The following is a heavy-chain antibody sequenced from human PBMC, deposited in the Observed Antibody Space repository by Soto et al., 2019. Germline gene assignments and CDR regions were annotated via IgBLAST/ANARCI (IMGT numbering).Heavy chain of an antibody. CDR3: VQGGSSSSPGDAFEI. CDR1: GLTFSNYD. Sequence: QVQLVESGGGVVQPGRSLRLSCTASGLTFSNYDMNWVRQAPGKGLEWVAFISDDGTNKYYAESVKGRFAVSRDNSKSTQWLQMNSLRVEDTAIYYCVQGGSSSSPGDAFEIRGQGTKVTVSS. CDR2: ISDDGTNK. V-gene: IGHV3-30*18. D-gene: IGHD6-6*01. J-gene: IGHJ3*02.